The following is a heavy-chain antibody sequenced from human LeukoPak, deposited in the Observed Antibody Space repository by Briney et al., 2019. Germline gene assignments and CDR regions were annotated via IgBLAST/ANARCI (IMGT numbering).Heavy chain of an antibody. CDR2: IKQDGSGK. Sequence: PVGSLRLSCVASGFIFSNYWMSWVRQAPGKGLEWVANIKQDGSGKWNVDSVKGRFTISRDNAKNSLYLEMISLRAEDTAVYYCARGGTWGSFDYWGQGTLITVSS. CDR3: ARGGTWGSFDY. CDR1: GFIFSNYW. D-gene: IGHD3-16*01. V-gene: IGHV3-7*01. J-gene: IGHJ4*02.